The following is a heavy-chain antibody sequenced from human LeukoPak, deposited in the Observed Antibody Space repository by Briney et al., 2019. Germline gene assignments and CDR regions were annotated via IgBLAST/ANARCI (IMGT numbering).Heavy chain of an antibody. CDR2: IYYSGST. V-gene: IGHV4-61*08. J-gene: IGHJ4*02. CDR3: ARDWGSGWDYFDY. CDR1: GASISSGGYY. D-gene: IGHD6-19*01. Sequence: SETLSLTCTVSGASISSGGYYWSWIRQPPGKGLEWIGYIYYSGSTNYNPSLKSRVTISVDTSKNQLSLKLSSVTAADTAVYYCARDWGSGWDYFDYWGQGTLVTVSS.